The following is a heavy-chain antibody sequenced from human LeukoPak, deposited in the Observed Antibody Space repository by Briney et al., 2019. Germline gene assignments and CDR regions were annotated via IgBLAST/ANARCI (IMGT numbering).Heavy chain of an antibody. CDR2: IYTSGST. Sequence: SETLSLTCTVSGGSISSYYWSWIRQPAGKGLEWIGRIYTSGSTNYNPSLKSRVAMSVDTSKNQFSLKLSSVTAADTAVYYCARGGSYLSAFDIWGQGTMVTVSS. CDR3: ARGGSYLSAFDI. V-gene: IGHV4-4*07. CDR1: GGSISSYY. D-gene: IGHD1-26*01. J-gene: IGHJ3*02.